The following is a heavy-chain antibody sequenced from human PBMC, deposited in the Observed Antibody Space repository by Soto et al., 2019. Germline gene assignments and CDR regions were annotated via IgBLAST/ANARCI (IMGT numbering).Heavy chain of an antibody. CDR1: GGSFSGYY. CDR3: ARGRVVPAAVYYFDC. D-gene: IGHD2-2*01. V-gene: IGHV4-34*01. Sequence: QVQLQQWGAGLLKPSETLSLTCAVYGGSFSGYYWSWIRQPPGTGLEWLGEINHSGSTNYNPSLKSRVTIAVDTSKNQFSLKLSSVTAADTAVYYCARGRVVPAAVYYFDCWGQGTLFTVSS. CDR2: INHSGST. J-gene: IGHJ4*02.